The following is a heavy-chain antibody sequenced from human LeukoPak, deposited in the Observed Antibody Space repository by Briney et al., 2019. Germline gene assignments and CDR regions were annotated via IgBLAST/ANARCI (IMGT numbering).Heavy chain of an antibody. CDR1: GYTFTSYY. J-gene: IGHJ5*02. Sequence: ASVKVPCKASGYTFTSYYMHWVRQAPGQGLEWMGIINPSGGSTSYAQKFQGRVTMTRDMSTSTVYMELSSLRSEDTAVYYCASEQAFWSKRNWFDPWGQGTLVTVSS. D-gene: IGHD3-3*01. CDR3: ASEQAFWSKRNWFDP. CDR2: INPSGGST. V-gene: IGHV1-46*01.